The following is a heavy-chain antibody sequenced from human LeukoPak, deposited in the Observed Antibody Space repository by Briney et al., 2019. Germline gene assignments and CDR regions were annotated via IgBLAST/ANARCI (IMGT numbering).Heavy chain of an antibody. V-gene: IGHV4-59*01. D-gene: IGHD1-26*01. Sequence: SETPSLTCTVSGGSISSYYWSWIRQPPGKGLEWIGYIYYSGSTNYNPSLKSRVTISVDTSKNQFSLKLSSVTAADTAVYYCARGDGATNGYYYYYYMDVWGKGTTVTVSS. CDR2: IYYSGST. CDR1: GGSISSYY. CDR3: ARGDGATNGYYYYYYMDV. J-gene: IGHJ6*03.